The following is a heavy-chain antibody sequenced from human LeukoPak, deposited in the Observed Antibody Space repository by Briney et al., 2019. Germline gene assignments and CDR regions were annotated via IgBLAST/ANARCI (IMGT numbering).Heavy chain of an antibody. V-gene: IGHV4-59*01. CDR3: ARDLYDSSGYLGGDRWFDP. D-gene: IGHD3-22*01. J-gene: IGHJ5*02. Sequence: SETLSLTCTVSSGSISSYYWSWIRQPPGKGLEWIGYIYYSGSTNYNPSLKSRVTISVDTSKNQFSLKLSSVTAADTAVYYCARDLYDSSGYLGGDRWFDPWGQGTLVTVSS. CDR2: IYYSGST. CDR1: SGSISSYY.